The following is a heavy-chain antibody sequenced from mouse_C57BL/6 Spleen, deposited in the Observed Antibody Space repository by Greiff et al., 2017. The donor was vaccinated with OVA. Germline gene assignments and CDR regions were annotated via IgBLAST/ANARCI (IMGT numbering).Heavy chain of an antibody. CDR2: IDPSDSYT. CDR1: GYTFTSYW. V-gene: IGHV1-69*01. D-gene: IGHD2-1*01. J-gene: IGHJ2*01. Sequence: VQLQQPGAELVMPGASVKLSCKASGYTFTSYWMHWVKQRPGQGLEWIGEIDPSDSYTNYNQKFKGKSTLTVDKSSSTAYMQLSSLTSEDSAVYYCARNGNHRGYFDYWGQGTTLTVSS. CDR3: ARNGNHRGYFDY.